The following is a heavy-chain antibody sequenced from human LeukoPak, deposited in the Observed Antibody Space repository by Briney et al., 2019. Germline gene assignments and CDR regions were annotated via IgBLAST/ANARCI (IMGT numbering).Heavy chain of an antibody. V-gene: IGHV4-61*02. Sequence: SETLSLTCTVSGGSISSGSYYWSWIRQPAGKGLEWIGRIYTSGSTNYNPSLKSRVTISVGTSKNQFSLKLSSVTAADTAVYYCARVAGDLTYYYYYMDVWGKGTTVTISS. CDR1: GGSISSGSYY. D-gene: IGHD4-17*01. CDR3: ARVAGDLTYYYYYMDV. CDR2: IYTSGST. J-gene: IGHJ6*03.